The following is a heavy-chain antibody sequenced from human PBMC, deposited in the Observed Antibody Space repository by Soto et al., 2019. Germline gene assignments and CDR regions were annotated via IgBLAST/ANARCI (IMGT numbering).Heavy chain of an antibody. V-gene: IGHV3-23*01. J-gene: IGHJ6*03. D-gene: IGHD7-27*01. CDR3: AKTLGPDYYYYYMDV. CDR2: ISGSGGST. CDR1: GFTFSSYA. Sequence: GGSLSLSCAASGFTFSSYAMSWGRQAPGKGLEWVSAISGSGGSTYYADSVKGRFTISRDNSKNTLDLQMNSLRAEDTAVYYCAKTLGPDYYYYYMDVWGKGTTVTVSS.